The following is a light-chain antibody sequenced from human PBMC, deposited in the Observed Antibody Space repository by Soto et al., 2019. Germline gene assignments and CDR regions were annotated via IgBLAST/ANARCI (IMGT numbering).Light chain of an antibody. Sequence: EIVLTQSPGTLSLSPGERATPSCRASQSVSSSYLAWYQQKPGQAPRLLIYGASSRATGIPDRFSGSGSGTDFTLTISSLEPEDFAVYFCQHYGNSPPFTFGQGTKVEIK. CDR2: GAS. CDR1: QSVSSSY. J-gene: IGKJ2*01. V-gene: IGKV3-20*01. CDR3: QHYGNSPPFT.